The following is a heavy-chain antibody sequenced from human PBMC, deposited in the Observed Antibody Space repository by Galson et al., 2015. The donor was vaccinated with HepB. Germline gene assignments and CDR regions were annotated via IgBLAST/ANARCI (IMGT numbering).Heavy chain of an antibody. CDR3: TTCPIAARPHYYGMDV. V-gene: IGHV3-15*01. D-gene: IGHD6-6*01. CDR1: GFTFSNAW. CDR2: IKSKTDGGTT. Sequence: SLRLSCAASGFTFSNAWMSWVRQAPGKGLEWVGRIKSKTDGGTTDYAAPVKGRFTISRDDSKNTLYLQMNSLKTEDTAVYYCTTCPIAARPHYYGMDVWGQGTTVTVSS. J-gene: IGHJ6*02.